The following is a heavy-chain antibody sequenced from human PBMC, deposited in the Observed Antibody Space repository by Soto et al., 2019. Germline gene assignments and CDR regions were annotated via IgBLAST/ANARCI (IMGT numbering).Heavy chain of an antibody. Sequence: GGSLRLSCAASGFTFSSYAMSWVRQAPGKGLEWVSAISGSGGSTYYADSVEGRFTISRDNSKNTLYLQMNSLRAEDTAVYYCAKFTTVAYLWEYFDYWDQGTLVTVSS. J-gene: IGHJ4*02. CDR1: GFTFSSYA. CDR2: ISGSGGST. CDR3: AKFTTVAYLWEYFDY. D-gene: IGHD4-17*01. V-gene: IGHV3-23*01.